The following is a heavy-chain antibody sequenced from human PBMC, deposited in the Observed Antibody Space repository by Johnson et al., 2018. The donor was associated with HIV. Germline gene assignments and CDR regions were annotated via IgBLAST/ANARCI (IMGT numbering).Heavy chain of an antibody. D-gene: IGHD4-11*01. CDR1: GFTFDDYA. CDR3: TRDTYIHRVTVTESAFDI. J-gene: IGHJ3*02. V-gene: IGHV3-9*01. Sequence: VQLVESGGGLVQPGRSLRLSCAASGFTFDDYAMNWVRQAPGKGLEWVSGISWNSGSIAYADSVKGRFTISRDNAKKSLYLQMNSLRAEDTALYYCTRDTYIHRVTVTESAFDIWGQGTMVTVSS. CDR2: ISWNSGSI.